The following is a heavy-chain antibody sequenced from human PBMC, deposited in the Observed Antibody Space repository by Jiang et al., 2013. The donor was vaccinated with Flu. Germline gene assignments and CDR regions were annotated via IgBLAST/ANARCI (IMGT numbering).Heavy chain of an antibody. Sequence: GLVQPGGSLRLSCAASGFTVSSNYMSWVRQAPGKGLEWVSVIYSGGSTYYADSVKGRFTISRDNSKNTLYLQMNSLRAEDTAVYYCAHFWSGYGGYYYYGMDVWGQGTTVTVSS. CDR2: IYSGGST. D-gene: IGHD3-3*02. CDR1: GFTVSSNY. CDR3: AHFWSGYGGYYYYGMDV. J-gene: IGHJ6*02. V-gene: IGHV3-53*01.